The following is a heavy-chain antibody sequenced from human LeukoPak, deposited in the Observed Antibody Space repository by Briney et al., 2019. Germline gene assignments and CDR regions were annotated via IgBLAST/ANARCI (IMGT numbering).Heavy chain of an antibody. V-gene: IGHV4-39*07. Sequence: SETLSLTCTVSGGSISSSSYYWGWIRQPPGKGLEWIGSIYYSGSTYYNPSLKSRVTISVDTSKNQFSLKLSSVTAADTAVYYCARGGGSYSAWFDPWGQGTLVTVSS. CDR3: ARGGGSYSAWFDP. CDR1: GGSISSSSYY. J-gene: IGHJ5*02. D-gene: IGHD1-26*01. CDR2: IYYSGST.